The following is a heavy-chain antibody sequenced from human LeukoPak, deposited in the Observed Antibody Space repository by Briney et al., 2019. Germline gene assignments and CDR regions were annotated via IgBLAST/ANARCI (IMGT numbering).Heavy chain of an antibody. Sequence: GGSLRLSCAASAFTFSYYWMNWVRQAPGKGLEWVASIKQDGSEKYYVDSVKGRFTISRDNAKNTLYLQINSLRAEDAAVYYCAAERRGSSYYDGKEAFDHWGQGTLVAVSS. J-gene: IGHJ4*02. V-gene: IGHV3-7*01. CDR3: AAERRGSSYYDGKEAFDH. D-gene: IGHD4-23*01. CDR2: IKQDGSEK. CDR1: AFTFSYYW.